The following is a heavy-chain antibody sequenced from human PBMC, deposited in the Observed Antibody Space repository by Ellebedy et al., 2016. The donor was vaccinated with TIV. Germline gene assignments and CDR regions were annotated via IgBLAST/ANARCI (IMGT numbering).Heavy chain of an antibody. Sequence: PGGSLRPSCAAPGFTLSNYRMSWVRQAPGKGLEWVGNIKQDGGEKYYVDSVKGRFTISRDNAKSSLYLQMNSLRDEDTGVYYCARDNGGNHDYWGQGTLVIVSS. V-gene: IGHV3-7*01. CDR2: IKQDGGEK. D-gene: IGHD4-23*01. CDR1: GFTLSNYR. J-gene: IGHJ4*02. CDR3: ARDNGGNHDY.